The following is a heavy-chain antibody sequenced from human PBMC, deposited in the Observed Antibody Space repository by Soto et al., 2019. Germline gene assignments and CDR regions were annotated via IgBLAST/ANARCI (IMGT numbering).Heavy chain of an antibody. Sequence: QVQLQQWGAGLLKPSETLSLTCAVSGGSFSGYYWSWIRQPPGKGLEWIGEINPSGSTNYNPALKSRVTISVDTSKNQFSLKLSSVTAADTAVYYCARCNDLGGAFDIWGQGTMVTVSS. CDR1: GGSFSGYY. D-gene: IGHD3-3*01. CDR3: ARCNDLGGAFDI. CDR2: INPSGST. J-gene: IGHJ3*02. V-gene: IGHV4-34*01.